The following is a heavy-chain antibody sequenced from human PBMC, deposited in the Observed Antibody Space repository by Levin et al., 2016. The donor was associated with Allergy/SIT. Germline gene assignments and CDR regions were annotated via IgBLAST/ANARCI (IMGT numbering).Heavy chain of an antibody. CDR1: GFTFSSYA. D-gene: IGHD6-19*01. Sequence: GESLKISCAASGFTFSSYAMSWVRQAPGKGLEWVSAISGSGGSTYYADSVKGRFTISRDNSKNTLYLQMNSLRAEDTAVYYCAKSGIAVAGPREYDYWGQGTLVTVSS. CDR3: AKSGIAVAGPREYDY. CDR2: ISGSGGST. J-gene: IGHJ4*02. V-gene: IGHV3-23*01.